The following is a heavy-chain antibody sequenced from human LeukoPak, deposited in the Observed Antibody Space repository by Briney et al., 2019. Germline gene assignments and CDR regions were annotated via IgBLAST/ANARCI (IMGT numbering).Heavy chain of an antibody. D-gene: IGHD3-10*01. CDR3: ARASRELDY. Sequence: SETLSLTCTVSGYSISSGYYWGWIRQPPGKGLEWIGSIYHSGSTYYNPSLKSRVTISVDTSKNQFSLKLSSVTAADTAVYYCARASRELDYWSQGTLVTVSS. V-gene: IGHV4-38-2*02. CDR1: GYSISSGYY. J-gene: IGHJ4*02. CDR2: IYHSGST.